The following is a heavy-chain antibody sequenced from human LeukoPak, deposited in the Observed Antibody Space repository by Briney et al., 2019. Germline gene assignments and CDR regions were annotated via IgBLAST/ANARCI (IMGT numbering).Heavy chain of an antibody. CDR2: MNPNSGNT. CDR3: ARGGIVGARPPLNWFDP. CDR1: GYTFTSYG. V-gene: IGHV1-8*02. D-gene: IGHD1-26*01. Sequence: AASVKVSCKASGYTFTSYGISWVRQAPGQGLEWMGWMNPNSGNTGYAQKFQGRVTMTRNTSISTAYMELSSLRSEDTAVYYCARGGIVGARPPLNWFDPWGQGTLVTVSS. J-gene: IGHJ5*02.